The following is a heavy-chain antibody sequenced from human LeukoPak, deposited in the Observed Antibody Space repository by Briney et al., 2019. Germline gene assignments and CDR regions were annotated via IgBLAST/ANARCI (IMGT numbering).Heavy chain of an antibody. CDR1: GGSFSGYY. D-gene: IGHD1-1*01. V-gene: IGHV4-34*01. J-gene: IGHJ5*02. Sequence: SETLSLTCAVYGGSFSGYYWTWIRQPPGKGLEWIGEINHSGSSKYNPSLKSRVTIAVDTSKKQFSLKLSSVTAADRAVYYCARGGTAGTLWDWFDPWGQGTLVTVSS. CDR3: ARGGTAGTLWDWFDP. CDR2: INHSGSS.